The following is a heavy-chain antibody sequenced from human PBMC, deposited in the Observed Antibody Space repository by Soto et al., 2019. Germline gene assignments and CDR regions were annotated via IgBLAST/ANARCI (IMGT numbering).Heavy chain of an antibody. V-gene: IGHV1-69*01. Sequence: QVQLVQSGAEVKKPGSSVKVSCKASGGTFSSYAISWVRQAPGQGLEWMGGIIPIFGTANYAQKFQGRVTITADESTGTADMELSSLRSEDTGVYYCARVAGYSYGYGEGYYYYGMDVWGQGTTVTVSS. J-gene: IGHJ6*02. CDR3: ARVAGYSYGYGEGYYYYGMDV. CDR1: GGTFSSYA. CDR2: IIPIFGTA. D-gene: IGHD5-18*01.